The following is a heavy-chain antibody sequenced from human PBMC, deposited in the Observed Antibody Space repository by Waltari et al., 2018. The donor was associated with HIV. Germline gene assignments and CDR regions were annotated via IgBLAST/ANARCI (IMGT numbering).Heavy chain of an antibody. Sequence: QVQLVQSGGGMVQPGRALRLSCPASGCTVSHFGMHWVRQAPGKGLEWVAVISHHGRSDHYADSVKGRFTISRDNSKDTLFLEMDNVRPEDTSLYFCAKDRSDFWTGFLDHWGQGALVTVTS. CDR1: GCTVSHFG. D-gene: IGHD3-3*01. V-gene: IGHV3-30*18. J-gene: IGHJ4*02. CDR2: ISHHGRSD. CDR3: AKDRSDFWTGFLDH.